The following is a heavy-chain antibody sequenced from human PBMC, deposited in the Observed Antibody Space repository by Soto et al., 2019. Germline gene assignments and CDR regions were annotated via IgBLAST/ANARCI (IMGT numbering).Heavy chain of an antibody. J-gene: IGHJ4*02. CDR2: INHSGST. CDR1: GGSFSGYY. CDR3: ARGYGSNFDY. Sequence: SSETLSLTCAVYGGSFSGYYWNWIRQPPGKGLEWIGEINHSGSTNYNPSLKSRVTISVDTSKNQFSLKLSSVTAADTAVYYCARGYGSNFDYWGQGTLVTVSS. D-gene: IGHD6-19*01. V-gene: IGHV4-34*01.